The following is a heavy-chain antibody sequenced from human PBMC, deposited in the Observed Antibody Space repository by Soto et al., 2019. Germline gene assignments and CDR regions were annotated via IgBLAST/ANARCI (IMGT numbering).Heavy chain of an antibody. CDR3: ARDTYGLFDS. J-gene: IGHJ4*02. CDR1: GYTFTSYG. CDR2: ISTYNGNT. V-gene: IGHV1-18*03. Sequence: QVQLVQSGAEVKTPGASVKVSCKASGYTFTSYGINWVRQAPGQGLEWMGLISTYNGNTNYAQRLQCRVTMTTDTSTSTAYMELRSLRSDDMAVYYCARDTYGLFDSWGQGTLVTVSS. D-gene: IGHD3-10*01.